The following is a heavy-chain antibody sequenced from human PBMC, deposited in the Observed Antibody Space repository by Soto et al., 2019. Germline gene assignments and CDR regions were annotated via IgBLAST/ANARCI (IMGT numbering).Heavy chain of an antibody. Sequence: SETRSLRWTGSGGGMSSSSDYGGWMRQAPGKGLEWIGSIYYSGSTYYNPSLKSRVTISVDTSKNQFSLKLSSVTAADTAVYYCARDTVTTVSYYYYYGMDVWGQGTTVT. J-gene: IGHJ6*02. D-gene: IGHD4-4*01. V-gene: IGHV4-39*02. CDR3: ARDTVTTVSYYYYYGMDV. CDR1: GGGMSSSSDY. CDR2: IYYSGST.